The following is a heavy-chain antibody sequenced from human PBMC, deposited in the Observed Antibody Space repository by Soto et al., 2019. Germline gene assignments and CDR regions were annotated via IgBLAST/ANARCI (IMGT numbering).Heavy chain of an antibody. V-gene: IGHV1-3*01. CDR2: VNGGNGDT. D-gene: IGHD2-21*01. CDR1: GYTFTSHV. J-gene: IGHJ5*02. CDR3: ARYRVISFYDWFHP. Sequence: ASVKVSCKASGYTFTSHVMHWVRQAPGQRLEWMGWVNGGNGDTKYSQRFQGRVTITRDTSASTAYMELSSLRSEDTAVYYCARYRVISFYDWFHPGGRETWFTVSS.